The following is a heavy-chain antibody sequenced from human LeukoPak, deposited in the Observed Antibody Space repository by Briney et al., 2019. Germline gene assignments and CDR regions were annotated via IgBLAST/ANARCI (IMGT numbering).Heavy chain of an antibody. D-gene: IGHD3-22*01. CDR2: ISGSGGST. J-gene: IGHJ4*02. CDR3: AKDGPLAPNYYDSSGYPHGDY. CDR1: GFTFSSYA. V-gene: IGHV3-23*01. Sequence: GGTLRLSCAASGFTFSSYAMSWVRQAPGKGLEWVSAISGSGGSTYYADSVKGRFTISRDNSKNTLYLQMNSLRAEDTAVYYCAKDGPLAPNYYDSSGYPHGDYWGQGTLVTVSS.